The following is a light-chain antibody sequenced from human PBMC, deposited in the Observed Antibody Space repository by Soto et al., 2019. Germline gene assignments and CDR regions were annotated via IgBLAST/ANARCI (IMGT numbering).Light chain of an antibody. CDR1: SSDVGFYNY. CDR2: EVT. V-gene: IGLV2-8*01. J-gene: IGLJ3*02. Sequence: QSVLTQPPSASGSPGQSVTISCTGTSSDVGFYNYVSWYRQHPGKAPKLMIYEVTKRPSGVPDRFSGSKSGNTASLTVSGLQAEDEADYYCSSYAGSNNWVFGGGTKLTVL. CDR3: SSYAGSNNWV.